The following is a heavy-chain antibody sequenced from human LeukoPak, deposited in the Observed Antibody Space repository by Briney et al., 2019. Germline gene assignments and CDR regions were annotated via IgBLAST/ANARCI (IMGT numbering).Heavy chain of an antibody. CDR3: AREYSSSWTTRDAFDI. Sequence: SETLSLTCAVYGGSLSGYYWSWIRQPPGKGLEWIGEINHSGSTNYNPSLKSRVTISVDTSKNQFSLKLSSVTAADTAVYYCAREYSSSWTTRDAFDIWGQGTMVTVSS. CDR1: GGSLSGYY. D-gene: IGHD6-13*01. J-gene: IGHJ3*02. V-gene: IGHV4-34*01. CDR2: INHSGST.